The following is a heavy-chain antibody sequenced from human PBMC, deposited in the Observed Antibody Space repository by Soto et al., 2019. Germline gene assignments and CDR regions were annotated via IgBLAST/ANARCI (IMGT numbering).Heavy chain of an antibody. CDR3: GYARFVIFVGSFHS. J-gene: IGHJ4*02. D-gene: IGHD1-26*01. CDR2: VYWDGDK. V-gene: IGHV2-5*02. CDR1: GFSLSDHAVG. Sequence: QITLKESGPTLVKPTQTLTLTCTFSGFSLSDHAVGVGWIRQSPGKALEWLALVYWDGDKRYRPSLQSRLTITKDTSEDQVVLSMTDVDPVDTGTYYCGYARFVIFVGSFHSWGQGALVPGSA.